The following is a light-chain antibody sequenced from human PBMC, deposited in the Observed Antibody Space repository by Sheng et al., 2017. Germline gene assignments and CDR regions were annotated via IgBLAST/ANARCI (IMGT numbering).Light chain of an antibody. CDR1: QGISSA. CDR2: DAS. J-gene: IGKJ1*01. Sequence: AIQLTQSPSSLSAYVGDRVTITCRASQGISSALAWYQQKPGKAPKFLIYDASTLQSGVPSRFSGSGFGTDFTLTISRLQPEDFATYYCQQFKSYPRTFGQGTKLEI. CDR3: QQFKSYPRT. V-gene: IGKV1-13*02.